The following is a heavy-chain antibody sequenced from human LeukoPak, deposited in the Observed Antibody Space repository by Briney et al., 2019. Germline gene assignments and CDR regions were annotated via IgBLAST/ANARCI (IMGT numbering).Heavy chain of an antibody. Sequence: GGSLRLSCAASGFTFSSYWMHWVRQAPGKGLVWVSRINSDGSSTSYADSVKGRFTISRDNAKNTLYLQMNSLGAEDTALYYCARATTRGIRYFDWLFSNDAFDIWGQGTMVTVSS. CDR1: GFTFSSYW. CDR3: ARATTRGIRYFDWLFSNDAFDI. J-gene: IGHJ3*02. D-gene: IGHD3-9*01. V-gene: IGHV3-74*01. CDR2: INSDGSST.